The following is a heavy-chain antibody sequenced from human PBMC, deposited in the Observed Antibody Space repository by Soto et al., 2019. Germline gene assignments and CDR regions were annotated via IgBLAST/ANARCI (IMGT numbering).Heavy chain of an antibody. CDR1: GGSIRSNNW. CDR3: ARVYSGSYSDY. CDR2: IFHSGST. D-gene: IGHD1-26*01. Sequence: SETLSLTCAVSGGSIRSNNWRSWVRQPPGKGLEWIGEIFHSGSTHYNPSLKTRVTISVDKSKNQFSLKLISVTAADTAVYYCARVYSGSYSDYWGQGTLVTVSS. V-gene: IGHV4-4*02. J-gene: IGHJ4*02.